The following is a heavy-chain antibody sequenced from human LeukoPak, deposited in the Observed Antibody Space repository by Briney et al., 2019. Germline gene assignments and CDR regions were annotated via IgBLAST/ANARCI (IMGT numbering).Heavy chain of an antibody. V-gene: IGHV3-23*01. J-gene: IGHJ4*02. D-gene: IGHD1-26*01. CDR3: AKHSGSYFVYYFDY. Sequence: GGSLRLSCAASGFIFSSHGMHWVRQAPGKGLEWVSVISGSGYNTDYADSVKGRFTISRDNSNLYLQMNSLRAEDTALYYCAKHSGSYFVYYFDYWGQGTLVTVSS. CDR2: ISGSGYNT. CDR1: GFIFSSHG.